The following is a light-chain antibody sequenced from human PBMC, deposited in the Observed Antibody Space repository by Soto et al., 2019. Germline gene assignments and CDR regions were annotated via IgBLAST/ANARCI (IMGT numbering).Light chain of an antibody. J-gene: IGKJ2*01. CDR1: QSVSSN. V-gene: IGKV3-15*01. Sequence: EIVMTQSPATLSVSPGERATLSCRASQSVSSNLAWYQQKPGQAPRLLIYGASTRATAIPARFSGSGSGTEFTLTISSLQSEDFAVYYCQQYNNWPPAYTFGQGTKLEIK. CDR3: QQYNNWPPAYT. CDR2: GAS.